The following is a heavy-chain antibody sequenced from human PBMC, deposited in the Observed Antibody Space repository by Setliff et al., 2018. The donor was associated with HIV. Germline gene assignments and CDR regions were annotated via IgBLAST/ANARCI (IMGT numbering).Heavy chain of an antibody. CDR2: IRYDGSNQ. V-gene: IGHV3-30*02. Sequence: GGSLRLSCAASGFTFSTYGMQWVRQAPGKGLEWVAFIRYDGSNQYYADSVKGRFTISRDNSKNTLYLQMNSLRAEDTAVYYCARHDVVRGAIDNWGQGTLVTVSS. J-gene: IGHJ4*02. D-gene: IGHD3-10*01. CDR1: GFTFSTYG. CDR3: ARHDVVRGAIDN.